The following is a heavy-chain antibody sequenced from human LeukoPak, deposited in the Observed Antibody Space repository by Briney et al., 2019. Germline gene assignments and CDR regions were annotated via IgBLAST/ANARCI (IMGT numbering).Heavy chain of an antibody. V-gene: IGHV3-23*01. CDR2: ISGSGGAT. Sequence: GGSLRLSCAASGFTFSRFAMSWVRQAPGKGLEWVSTISGSGGATYYADSVKGRFTISRDGSKNSVYLQMNRLGAEDTAIYYCAKGSREYSSGRSYWYFDLWGRGTLVTVSS. J-gene: IGHJ2*01. CDR3: AKGSREYSSGRSYWYFDL. CDR1: GFTFSRFA. D-gene: IGHD6-19*01.